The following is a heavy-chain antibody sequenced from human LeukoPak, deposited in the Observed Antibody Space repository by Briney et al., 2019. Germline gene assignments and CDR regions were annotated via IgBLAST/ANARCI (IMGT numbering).Heavy chain of an antibody. CDR1: GFTFSSYA. J-gene: IGHJ6*02. CDR2: ISGSGGST. D-gene: IGHD2-21*02. Sequence: GGSLRLSCAASGFTFSSYAMSWVRQAPGKGLEWVAAISGSGGSTYYADSVKGRFTISRDNSKNTLYLQMNSLGAEDTAVYYCATHLAYCGGDCYSVYYYYYGMDVWGQGTTVTVSS. V-gene: IGHV3-23*01. CDR3: ATHLAYCGGDCYSVYYYYYGMDV.